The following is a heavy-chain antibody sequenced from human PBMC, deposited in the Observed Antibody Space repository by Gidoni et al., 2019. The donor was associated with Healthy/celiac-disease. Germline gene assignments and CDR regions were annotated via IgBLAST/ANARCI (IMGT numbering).Heavy chain of an antibody. CDR2: IWYDGSNK. D-gene: IGHD2-2*02. Sequence: QVQLVESGGGVVQPGRSLRLSCAASGFTFSSYGMHWVRQATGEGRNWVRQVSGKGLEWWAVIWYDGSNKYYAYSVKGRFTISRDNSKNTLYLQMNSLRAEYTAVYYCARDYEQLLYLRYYYYGMDVWGQGTTVTVSS. V-gene: IGHV3-33*01. CDR1: GFTFSSYG. CDR3: ARDYEQLLYLRYYYYGMDV. J-gene: IGHJ6*02.